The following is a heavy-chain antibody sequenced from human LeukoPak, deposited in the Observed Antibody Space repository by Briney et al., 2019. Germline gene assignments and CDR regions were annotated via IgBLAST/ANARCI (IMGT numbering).Heavy chain of an antibody. CDR2: IYYSGST. CDR1: GGSISSSTFY. J-gene: IGHJ6*03. V-gene: IGHV4-39*07. D-gene: IGHD5-24*01. Sequence: KTSETLSLTCTVSGGSISSSTFYWGWIRQPPGKGLEWIGTIYYSGSTFYNPSLKSRVTISVDTSKNQFSLKLSSVTAADTAVYYCARGMRRDGYNWVYYYYMDVWGKGTTVTVS. CDR3: ARGMRRDGYNWVYYYYMDV.